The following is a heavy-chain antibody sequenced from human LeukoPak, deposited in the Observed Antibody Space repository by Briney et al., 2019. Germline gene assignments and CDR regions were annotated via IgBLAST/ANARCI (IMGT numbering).Heavy chain of an antibody. D-gene: IGHD3-10*01. V-gene: IGHV3-48*03. CDR1: GFTFSSYE. Sequence: GGSLRLSYAASGFTFSSYEMNWVRQAPGKGLEWVSYISSSGSTIYYADSVKGRFTISRDNAKNSLYLQMNSLRAEDTAVYYCARVVVRGVHNQLDYWGQGTLVTVSS. J-gene: IGHJ4*02. CDR2: ISSSGSTI. CDR3: ARVVVRGVHNQLDY.